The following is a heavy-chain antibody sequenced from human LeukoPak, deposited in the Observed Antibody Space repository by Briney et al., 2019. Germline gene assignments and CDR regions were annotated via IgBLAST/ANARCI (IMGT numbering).Heavy chain of an antibody. CDR3: APDSSHSGGYPSS. J-gene: IGHJ4*02. V-gene: IGHV3-48*01. Sequence: PGGSLRLSCATSGFPFSSYSMNWVRQAPGKGLEWVSYISSSSSTIYYADSVKGRFTISRDNAKNSLYLQMNSLRAEDTAVYYCAPDSSHSGGYPSSWGQGTLVTVSS. CDR1: GFPFSSYS. D-gene: IGHD6-13*01. CDR2: ISSSSSTI.